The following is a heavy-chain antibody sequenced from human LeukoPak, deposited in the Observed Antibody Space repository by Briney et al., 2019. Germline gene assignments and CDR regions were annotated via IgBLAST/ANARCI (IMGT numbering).Heavy chain of an antibody. Sequence: SETLSLTCTVSGYSISSGYYWGWIRQPPGKGLEWIGSIYHSGSTYYNPSLKSRVTISVDTSKNQFSLKLSSVTAADTAVYYCARERNLGILTGPWGQGNLVTVSS. CDR1: GYSISSGYY. CDR3: ARERNLGILTGP. V-gene: IGHV4-38-2*02. CDR2: IYHSGST. J-gene: IGHJ4*02. D-gene: IGHD3-9*01.